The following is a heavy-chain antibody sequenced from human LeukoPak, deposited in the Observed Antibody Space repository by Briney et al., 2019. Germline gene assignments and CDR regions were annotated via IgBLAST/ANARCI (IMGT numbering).Heavy chain of an antibody. J-gene: IGHJ4*02. CDR2: INSDGSST. Sequence: GGSLRLSCAASGFTLSSYWMHWVRQAPGKGLVWVSRINSDGSSTNYADSVRGRFSISRDNAKNTLYLHMNSLRADDTAVYYCARGLSGYASSLGYWGQGTLVTVSS. D-gene: IGHD2-2*01. V-gene: IGHV3-74*01. CDR1: GFTLSSYW. CDR3: ARGLSGYASSLGY.